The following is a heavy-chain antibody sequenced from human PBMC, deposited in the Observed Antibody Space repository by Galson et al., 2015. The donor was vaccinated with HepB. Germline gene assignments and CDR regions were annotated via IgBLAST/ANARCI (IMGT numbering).Heavy chain of an antibody. D-gene: IGHD3-22*01. CDR3: AKGYDSSGYEFSGAFDI. CDR2: ISYDGSNK. CDR1: GFTFSSYG. J-gene: IGHJ3*02. Sequence: SLRLSCAASGFTFSSYGMHWVRQAPGKGLEWVAVISYDGSNKYYADSVKGRFTISRDNSKNTLYLQMNSLRAEDTAVYYCAKGYDSSGYEFSGAFDIWGQGTMVTVSS. V-gene: IGHV3-30*18.